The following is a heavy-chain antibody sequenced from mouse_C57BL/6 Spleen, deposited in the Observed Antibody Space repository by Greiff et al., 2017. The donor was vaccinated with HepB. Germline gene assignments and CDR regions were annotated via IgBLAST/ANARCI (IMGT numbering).Heavy chain of an antibody. CDR3: ARKLYYDYDDFDY. V-gene: IGHV5-4*03. CDR1: GFTFSSYA. CDR2: ISDGGSYT. D-gene: IGHD2-4*01. J-gene: IGHJ2*01. Sequence: EVMLVESGGGLVKPGGSLKLSCAASGFTFSSYAMSWVRQTPEKRLEWVATISDGGSYTYYPDNVKGRFTISRDNAKNNLYLQMSHLKSEDTAMYYCARKLYYDYDDFDYWGQGTTLTVSS.